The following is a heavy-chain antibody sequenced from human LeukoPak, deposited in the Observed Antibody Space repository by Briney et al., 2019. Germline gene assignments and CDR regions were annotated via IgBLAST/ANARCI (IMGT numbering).Heavy chain of an antibody. CDR2: ISYDGSNK. Sequence: GRSLRLSCAASGFTFSSYAMHWVRQARGKGLEWVAVISYDGSNKYYADSVKGRFTISRDNAKNSLYLQMNSLRAEDTAVYYCARDWRGSGSYWGQGTLVTVSS. J-gene: IGHJ4*02. CDR1: GFTFSSYA. CDR3: ARDWRGSGSY. V-gene: IGHV3-30-3*01. D-gene: IGHD1-26*01.